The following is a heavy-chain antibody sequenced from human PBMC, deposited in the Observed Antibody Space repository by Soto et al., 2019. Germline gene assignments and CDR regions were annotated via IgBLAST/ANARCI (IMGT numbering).Heavy chain of an antibody. CDR3: AKDGTTAGIHYYAMDV. CDR2: IGRGGDT. D-gene: IGHD2-2*02. V-gene: IGHV3-23*01. J-gene: IGHJ6*02. CDR1: GFIFSSYG. Sequence: GGSLRLSCEVSGFIFSSYGMNWVRQAPDKGLEWVSTIGRGGDTYYADSVKGRFTISRDNSKNTLFLQMNSLRAEDTALYFCAKDGTTAGIHYYAMDVWGQGTTVTVSS.